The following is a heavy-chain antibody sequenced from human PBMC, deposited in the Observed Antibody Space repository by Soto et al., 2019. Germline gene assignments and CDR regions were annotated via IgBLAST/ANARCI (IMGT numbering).Heavy chain of an antibody. CDR3: AREAGNYSGFDY. CDR1: GYTFTSYG. V-gene: IGHV1-2*04. CDR2: INPNSGGT. Sequence: ASVKVSCKASGYTFTSYGISWVRQAPGQGLEWMGWINPNSGGTNYAQKFQGWVTMTRDTSISTAYMELSRLRSDDTAVYYCAREAGNYSGFDYWGQGTLVTVSS. D-gene: IGHD1-7*01. J-gene: IGHJ4*02.